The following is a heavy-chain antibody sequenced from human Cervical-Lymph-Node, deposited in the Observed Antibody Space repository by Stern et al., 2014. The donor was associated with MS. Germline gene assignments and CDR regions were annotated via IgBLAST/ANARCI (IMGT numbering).Heavy chain of an antibody. Sequence: QVQLQESGPGLVKPSETLSLTCTVSGGSLSSYYWGWFRQPPGAGLEWSGYSFNSWATNSDPSLSSRVVISVDTSKNQFSLKLTSVTAADTALYYCARLTKGENVFDGWGQGTMVTVSS. CDR2: SFNSWAT. CDR1: GGSLSSYY. V-gene: IGHV4-59*01. D-gene: IGHD4-11*01. J-gene: IGHJ3*01. CDR3: ARLTKGENVFDG.